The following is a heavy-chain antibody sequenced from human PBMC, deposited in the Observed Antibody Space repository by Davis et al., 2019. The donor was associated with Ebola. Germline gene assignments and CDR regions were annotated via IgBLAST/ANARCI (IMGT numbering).Heavy chain of an antibody. Sequence: GESLKISCAASGFTFSSYSMNWVRQAPGKGLEWVSSISSSSSSYIYYADSVKGRFTISRDNAKNSLYLQMNSLRAEDTAVYYCARVDTALDYWGQGTLVTVSS. V-gene: IGHV3-21*01. CDR1: GFTFSSYS. CDR3: ARVDTALDY. CDR2: ISSSSSSYI. J-gene: IGHJ4*02. D-gene: IGHD5-18*01.